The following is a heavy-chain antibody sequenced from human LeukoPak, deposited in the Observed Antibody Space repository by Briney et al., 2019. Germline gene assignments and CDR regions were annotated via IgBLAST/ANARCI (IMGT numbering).Heavy chain of an antibody. D-gene: IGHD1-26*01. Sequence: ASVKVSCKASGGTFSSYAISWVRQAPGQGLEWMGWINPNSGGTNYAQKFQGRVTMTRDTSISTAYMELSRLRSDDTAVYYCARDPRGRRDYFDYWGQGTLVTVSS. CDR2: INPNSGGT. V-gene: IGHV1-2*02. J-gene: IGHJ4*02. CDR3: ARDPRGRRDYFDY. CDR1: GGTFSSYA.